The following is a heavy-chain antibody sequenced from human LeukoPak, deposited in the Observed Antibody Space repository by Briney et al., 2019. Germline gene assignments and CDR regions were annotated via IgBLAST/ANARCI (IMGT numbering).Heavy chain of an antibody. J-gene: IGHJ4*02. CDR1: GFTFSSYW. CDR3: ARDWFHAIDY. D-gene: IGHD2/OR15-2a*01. V-gene: IGHV3-74*01. Sequence: GGSLRLSCAASGFTFSSYWMHWVRQVPGRGLIWVSRIRGDGSDARYAESVKGRFTISRDNAENTLYLQMNSLREEDTAIYYCARDWFHAIDYWGQGTLVTVSS. CDR2: IRGDGSDA.